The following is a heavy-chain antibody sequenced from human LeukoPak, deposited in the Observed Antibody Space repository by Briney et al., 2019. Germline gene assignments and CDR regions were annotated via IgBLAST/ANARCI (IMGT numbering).Heavy chain of an antibody. CDR3: ARDHWDGGIAAAGTGMYYYYGMDV. CDR2: INPNSGGT. CDR1: GYTFTGYY. V-gene: IGHV1-2*04. D-gene: IGHD6-13*01. Sequence: GASVKVSCKASGYTFTGYYMHWVRQAPGQGLEWMGWINPNSGGTNYAQKFQGWVTMTRDMSISTAYMELSRLRSDDTAVYYCARDHWDGGIAAAGTGMYYYYGMDVWGQGTTVTVSS. J-gene: IGHJ6*02.